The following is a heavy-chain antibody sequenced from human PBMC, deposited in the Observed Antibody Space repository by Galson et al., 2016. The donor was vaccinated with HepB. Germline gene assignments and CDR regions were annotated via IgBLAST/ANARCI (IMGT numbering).Heavy chain of an antibody. Sequence: LSLTCTVSGGSISSNIYYWGWIRQPPGKGLEWIGSVYYSGSTYYNPSLKSRVTISVDTSKNQFSLTLTSATAADTAVYYCARAAGHEYYFYGMEVWGQGTTVTVSS. J-gene: IGHJ6*02. CDR2: VYYSGST. D-gene: IGHD6-13*01. CDR3: ARAAGHEYYFYGMEV. CDR1: GGSISSNIYY. V-gene: IGHV4-39*01.